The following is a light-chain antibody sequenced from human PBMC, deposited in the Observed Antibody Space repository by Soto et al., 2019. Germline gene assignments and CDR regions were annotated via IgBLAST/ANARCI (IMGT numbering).Light chain of an antibody. V-gene: IGKV3-20*01. CDR3: QQYGSSTQELT. Sequence: EIVLTQSPGTLSLSPGERATLSCRASQSVSSSYLAWYQQKPGQAPRLLIYGASSRATGIPDRFSGSGSGTDFTLTISRLEPEDFAVYYCQQYGSSTQELTFGGGTKVEIK. J-gene: IGKJ4*01. CDR1: QSVSSSY. CDR2: GAS.